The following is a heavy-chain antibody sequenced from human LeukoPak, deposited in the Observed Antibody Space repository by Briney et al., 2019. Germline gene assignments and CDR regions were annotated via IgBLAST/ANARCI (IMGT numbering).Heavy chain of an antibody. J-gene: IGHJ4*02. V-gene: IGHV3-7*01. CDR2: INQDGSEK. CDR3: ASRSSVAASGPG. D-gene: IGHD2-15*01. CDR1: EFTFSSYW. Sequence: SGGSLRLSCAASEFTFSSYWMSWVRQAPGKGLEWVANINQDGSEKYYVDSVKGRFTISRDNAKNSLYLQMSSLRAEDTALYYCASRSSVAASGPGWGQGTLVTVSS.